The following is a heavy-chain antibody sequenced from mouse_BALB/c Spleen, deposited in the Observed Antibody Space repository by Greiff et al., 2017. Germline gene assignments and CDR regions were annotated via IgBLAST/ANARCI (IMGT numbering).Heavy chain of an antibody. CDR2: ISSGSSTI. D-gene: IGHD1-1*01. V-gene: IGHV5-17*02. J-gene: IGHJ2*01. Sequence: EVQLQQSGGGLVQPGGSRKLSCAASGFTFSSFGMHWVRQAPEKGLEWVAYISSGSSTIYYADTVKGRFTISRDNPKNTLFLQMTSLRSEDTAMYYCARYGSSFDDWGQGTTLTVSS. CDR1: GFTFSSFG. CDR3: ARYGSSFDD.